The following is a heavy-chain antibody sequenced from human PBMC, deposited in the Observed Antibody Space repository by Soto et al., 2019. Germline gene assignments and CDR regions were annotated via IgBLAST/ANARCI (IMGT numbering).Heavy chain of an antibody. CDR1: GGSISSGGYY. CDR3: ARGYVRYSSGWYLRDGMDV. D-gene: IGHD6-19*01. V-gene: IGHV4-31*03. CDR2: IYYSGST. Sequence: TSETLSLTCTVSGGSISSGGYYWSWIRQHPGRGLEWIGYIYYSGSTYYNPSLKSRVTISVDTSKNQFSLKLSSVTAADTAVYYCARGYVRYSSGWYLRDGMDVWGQGTTVTVSS. J-gene: IGHJ6*02.